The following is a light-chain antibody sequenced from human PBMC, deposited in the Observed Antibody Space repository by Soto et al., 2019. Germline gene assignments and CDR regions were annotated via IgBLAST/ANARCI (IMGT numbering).Light chain of an antibody. Sequence: EIVLTQSPGTLSLSPGEGATLSCRASQSVRSNYLAWYQQKPGQAPRLLIYGASSRATGIPDRFSGSGSGTDFTLTISRLEPEDFAVYYCQQYVSAPITFGQGTRLEIK. V-gene: IGKV3-20*01. CDR3: QQYVSAPIT. CDR2: GAS. CDR1: QSVRSNY. J-gene: IGKJ5*01.